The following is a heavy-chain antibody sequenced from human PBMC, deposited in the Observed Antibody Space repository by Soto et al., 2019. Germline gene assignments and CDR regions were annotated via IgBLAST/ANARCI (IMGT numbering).Heavy chain of an antibody. D-gene: IGHD2-15*01. V-gene: IGHV3-11*01. CDR2: ISSSGSTI. CDR3: ARDQEHCSGGSCYSWFDP. J-gene: IGHJ5*02. Sequence: GGSLRLSCAASGFTFSDYYMSWIRQAPGKGLEWVSYISSSGSTIYYADSVKGRFTISRDNAKNSLYLQMNSLRAEDTAVYYCARDQEHCSGGSCYSWFDPWGQGTLVTVSS. CDR1: GFTFSDYY.